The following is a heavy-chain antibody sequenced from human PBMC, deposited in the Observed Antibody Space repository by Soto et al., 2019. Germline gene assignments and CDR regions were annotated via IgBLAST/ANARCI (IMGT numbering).Heavy chain of an antibody. CDR3: AFSQSALICVGPGRDRDYFYAMGV. CDR2: IHGSVGNT. CDR1: GYTSPTHA. V-gene: IGHV1-3*01. D-gene: IGHD2-21*01. Sequence: APVKVSSKAPGYTSPTHAMHWARQAPGQSLDWVGWIHGSVGNTHFSQKYQGRVSISRDTFASTVFLDMTSLTSEDTAVYYCAFSQSALICVGPGRDRDYFYAMGVWGPGTTVVVS. J-gene: IGHJ6*01.